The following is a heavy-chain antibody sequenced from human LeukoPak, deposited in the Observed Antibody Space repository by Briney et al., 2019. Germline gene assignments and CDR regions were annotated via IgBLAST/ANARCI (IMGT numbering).Heavy chain of an antibody. Sequence: GGSLRLSCAASGFTVSSNYMSWVRQAPGRGLEWVSVIYSGGSTYYADSVKGRFTISRDNSKNTLYLQMNSLRAEDTAVYYCARPVIAVAGKYYYYYYMDVWGKGTTVTVSS. CDR2: IYSGGST. V-gene: IGHV3-53*01. D-gene: IGHD6-19*01. J-gene: IGHJ6*03. CDR1: GFTVSSNY. CDR3: ARPVIAVAGKYYYYYYMDV.